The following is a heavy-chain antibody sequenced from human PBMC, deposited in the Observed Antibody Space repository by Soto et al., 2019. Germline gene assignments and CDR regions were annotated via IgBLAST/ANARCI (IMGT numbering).Heavy chain of an antibody. CDR3: ARETMITFGGVIVKGDWFDP. V-gene: IGHV1-8*01. Sequence: ASVKVSCKASGYTFTSYDINWVRQAPGQGLEWVGWINPTSEYTAHAQKFQGRVTLTREISTATAYMELSRLRSDDTAVYYCARETMITFGGVIVKGDWFDPWGQGTLVTVSS. CDR1: GYTFTSYD. CDR2: INPTSEYT. J-gene: IGHJ5*02. D-gene: IGHD3-16*02.